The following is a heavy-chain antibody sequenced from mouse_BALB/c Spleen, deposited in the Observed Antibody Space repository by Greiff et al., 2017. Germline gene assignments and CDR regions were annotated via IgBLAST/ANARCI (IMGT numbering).Heavy chain of an antibody. CDR1: GFSLTSYG. J-gene: IGHJ4*01. CDR2: IWAGGST. D-gene: IGHD1-1*01. V-gene: IGHV2-9*02. Sequence: VQLQQSGPGLVAPSQSLSITCTVSGFSLTSYGVHWVRQPPGKGLEWLGVIWAGGSTNYNSALMSRLSISKDNSKSQVFLKMNSLQTDDTAMYYCARDRTTVVATNAMDYWGQGTSVTVSS. CDR3: ARDRTTVVATNAMDY.